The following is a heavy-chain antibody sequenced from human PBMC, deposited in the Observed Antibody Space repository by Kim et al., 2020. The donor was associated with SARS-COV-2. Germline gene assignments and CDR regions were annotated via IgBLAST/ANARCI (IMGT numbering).Heavy chain of an antibody. CDR3: ASIAVAYYYGMDV. J-gene: IGHJ6*02. Sequence: ARPVEGRFTIARHNSKNTLYLQMNSLRAEDTAVYYCASIAVAYYYGMDVWGQGTTVTVSS. D-gene: IGHD6-19*01. V-gene: IGHV3-53*04.